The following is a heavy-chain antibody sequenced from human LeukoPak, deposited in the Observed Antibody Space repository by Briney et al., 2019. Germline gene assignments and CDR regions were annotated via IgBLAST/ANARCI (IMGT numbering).Heavy chain of an antibody. CDR3: TTGYCSRTSCYYFDY. V-gene: IGHV3-15*01. Sequence: GGSLRLSCAASGFTFSNAWMSWVRQAPGKGLEGVGRIKSKTDGGTTDYAAPVKGRFTISRDDSKNTLYLQMNSLNTENTAVYYCTTGYCSRTSCYYFDYWGQGTLVTVSS. J-gene: IGHJ4*02. CDR2: IKSKTDGGTT. CDR1: GFTFSNAW. D-gene: IGHD2-2*01.